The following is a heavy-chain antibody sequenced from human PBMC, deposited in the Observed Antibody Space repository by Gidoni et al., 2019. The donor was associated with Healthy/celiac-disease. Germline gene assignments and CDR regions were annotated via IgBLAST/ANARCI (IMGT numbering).Heavy chain of an antibody. Sequence: QVQLVESGGCVVQPGRSLRLSCAASGFTFSSYGMHWVRQAPGKGLGWVAVISYDGSNKYYADSVKGRFTISRDNSKNTLYLQMNSLRAEDTAVYYCARGSRYLDYWGQGTLVTVSS. CDR3: ARGSRYLDY. J-gene: IGHJ4*02. V-gene: IGHV3-30*03. CDR1: GFTFSSYG. CDR2: ISYDGSNK.